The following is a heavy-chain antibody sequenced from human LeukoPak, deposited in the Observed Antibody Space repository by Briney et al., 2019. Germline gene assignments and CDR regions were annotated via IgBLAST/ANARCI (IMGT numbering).Heavy chain of an antibody. CDR3: DV. Sequence: PSETLSLTCAVSGYSISSSYFWTWIRQPPGKGLDYIGSIDHSGTTYYNPSLMSRVTISVDMTQNHFSLRLTSYCAREGEYYYMDVWGEGTTVSVSS. D-gene: IGHD3-10*01. CDR1: GYSISSSYF. CDR2: IDHSGTT. V-gene: IGHV4-38-2*01. J-gene: IGHJ6*03.